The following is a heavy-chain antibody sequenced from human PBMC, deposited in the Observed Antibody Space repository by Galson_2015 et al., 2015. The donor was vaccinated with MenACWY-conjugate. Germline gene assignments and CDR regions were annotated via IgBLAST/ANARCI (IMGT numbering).Heavy chain of an antibody. Sequence: SLRLACAASAFTFSSFEMNWVRQAPAKGLEWVSYISSSGTTIYYSDSVKGRFTISRDNAKNSLYLQMNSLRAEDTAVYYCARLAVPGLNWGQGTLVTVSS. V-gene: IGHV3-48*03. CDR3: ARLAVPGLN. CDR1: AFTFSSFE. J-gene: IGHJ4*02. D-gene: IGHD6-19*01. CDR2: ISSSGTTI.